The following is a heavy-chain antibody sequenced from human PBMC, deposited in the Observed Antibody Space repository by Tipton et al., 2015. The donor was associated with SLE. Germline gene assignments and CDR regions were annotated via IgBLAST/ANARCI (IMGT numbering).Heavy chain of an antibody. CDR2: IIPLLGIA. CDR3: ARLDLATNALVY. CDR1: GGIFSNNA. J-gene: IGHJ4*02. V-gene: IGHV1-69*01. Sequence: QLVQSGAEVKKPGSSVKVSCKASGGIFSNNAINWVRQAPGQGLEWMGGIIPLLGIANYAQRFQGRVTISTDESTTTGYMELSGLRSEDTAVYFCARLDLATNALVYWGQGTLVTVSS. D-gene: IGHD5-24*01.